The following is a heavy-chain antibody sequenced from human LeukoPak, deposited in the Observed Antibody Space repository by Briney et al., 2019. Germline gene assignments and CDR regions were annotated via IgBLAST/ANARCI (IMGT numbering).Heavy chain of an antibody. Sequence: SETLSLTCAVYGGSFSGYYWSWIRQPPGKGLEWIGEINHSGSTNYNPSLKSRVTISVDTSKNQFSLWLSSVTAADTAVYYCVRRVSGGPFDYWGQGTLVTVSS. CDR1: GGSFSGYY. J-gene: IGHJ4*02. V-gene: IGHV4-34*01. CDR3: VRRVSGGPFDY. D-gene: IGHD2/OR15-2a*01. CDR2: INHSGST.